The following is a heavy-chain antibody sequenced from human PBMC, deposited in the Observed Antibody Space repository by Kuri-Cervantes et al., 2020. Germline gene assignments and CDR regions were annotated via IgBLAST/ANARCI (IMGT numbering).Heavy chain of an antibody. V-gene: IGHV3-30-3*01. J-gene: IGHJ6*03. CDR1: GFTFSSYA. CDR2: ISYDGSNK. CDR3: AREVGEQVQFLEWLYLNTYYMDV. Sequence: GESLKISCAASGFTFSSYAMHWVRQAPGKGLEWVAVISYDGSNKYYADSVKGRFTISRDNAKNSLYLQMSSLRAEDTAVYYCAREVGEQVQFLEWLYLNTYYMDVWGKGTTVTVSS. D-gene: IGHD3-3*01.